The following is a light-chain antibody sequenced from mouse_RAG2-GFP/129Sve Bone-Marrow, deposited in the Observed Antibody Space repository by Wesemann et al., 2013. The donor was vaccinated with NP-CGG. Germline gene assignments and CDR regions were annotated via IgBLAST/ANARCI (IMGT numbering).Light chain of an antibody. CDR3: KQSYNLFT. Sequence: KPGQSPKLLIYWASTRESGVPDRFIGSGSVTDFTLTISSVQAEDLAVYYCKQSYNLFTFGVGDKVGNKT. CDR2: WAS. J-gene: IGKJ4*01. V-gene: IGKV8-21*01.